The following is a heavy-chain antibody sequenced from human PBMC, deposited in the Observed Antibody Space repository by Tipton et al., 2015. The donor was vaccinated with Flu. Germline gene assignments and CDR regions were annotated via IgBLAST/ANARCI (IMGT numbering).Heavy chain of an antibody. J-gene: IGHJ4*02. CDR3: ATLTGDDY. Sequence: SLRLSCAAPGFLFSSYEMNWVRQAPGKGLEWLSYISSGGSTISYADSVRGRFTISRDNAKNSLYLQLNSLRAEDTAGYYCATLTGDDYWGQGDLVTVSS. CDR1: GFLFSSYE. D-gene: IGHD7-27*01. CDR2: ISSGGSTI. V-gene: IGHV3-48*03.